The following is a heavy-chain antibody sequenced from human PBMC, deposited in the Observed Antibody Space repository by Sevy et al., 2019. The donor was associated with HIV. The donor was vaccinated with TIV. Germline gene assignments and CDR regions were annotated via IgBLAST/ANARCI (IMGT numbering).Heavy chain of an antibody. CDR2: IYYTGTT. J-gene: IGHJ4*02. Sequence: LSLTCTVSGGSMSSYFWSWIRQPPGKGLEWIGYIYYTGTTNHNPSLKSRLTMSLDTSKNRFSLKLTAVTAADTAVYYCARDSVLSPRVFDSWGQGTLVTVSS. V-gene: IGHV4-59*01. D-gene: IGHD3-10*01. CDR3: ARDSVLSPRVFDS. CDR1: GGSMSSYF.